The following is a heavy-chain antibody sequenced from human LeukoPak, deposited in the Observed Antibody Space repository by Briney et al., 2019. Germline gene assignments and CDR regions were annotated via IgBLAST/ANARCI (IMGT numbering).Heavy chain of an antibody. V-gene: IGHV1-2*02. J-gene: IGHJ1*01. CDR3: ARSTTPNENEYFEH. D-gene: IGHD2/OR15-2a*01. CDR2: INPNSGGT. CDR1: GYTFTGYY. Sequence: ASVKVSCKASGYTFTGYYIHWVRQAPGQGLEWMGWINPNSGGTNYIQKFQGRVTMTRDTSISTAYMELSRLRSDDTAVCYCARSTTPNENEYFEHWGQGTLVTVSS.